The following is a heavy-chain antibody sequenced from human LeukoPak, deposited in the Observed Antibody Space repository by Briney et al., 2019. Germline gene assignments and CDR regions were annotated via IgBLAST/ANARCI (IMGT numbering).Heavy chain of an antibody. CDR2: ISAYNGNT. J-gene: IGHJ6*02. V-gene: IGHV1-18*01. Sequence: GASVKVSCTASGYIFTSYGISWVRQAPGQGLEWMGWISAYNGNTNYAQKLQGRVTMTTDTSTSTAYMELRSLRSDDTAVYYCAGSGSYDYYYYGMDVWGQGTTVTVSS. CDR3: AGSGSYDYYYYGMDV. D-gene: IGHD3-10*01. CDR1: GYIFTSYG.